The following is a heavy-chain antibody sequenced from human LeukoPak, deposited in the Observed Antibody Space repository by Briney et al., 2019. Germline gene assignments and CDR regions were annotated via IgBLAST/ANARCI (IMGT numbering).Heavy chain of an antibody. V-gene: IGHV3-30-3*01. D-gene: IGHD4-23*01. J-gene: IGHJ3*02. CDR1: GFTFSNYA. Sequence: GGSLRLSCAASGFTFSNYAMHWVRQAPGKGLEWVAVISYDGSNKYYADSVKGRFTISRDNSKNTLYLQMNSLRAEDTAVYYCARDYYGGSPRAFDIWGQGTMVTVSS. CDR2: ISYDGSNK. CDR3: ARDYYGGSPRAFDI.